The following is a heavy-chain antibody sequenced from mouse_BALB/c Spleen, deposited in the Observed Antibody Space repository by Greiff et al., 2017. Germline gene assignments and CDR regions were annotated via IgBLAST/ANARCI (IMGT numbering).Heavy chain of an antibody. CDR2: IDPANGNT. J-gene: IGHJ3*01. CDR3: ADDGYYEAY. Sequence: EVHLVESGAELVKPGASVKLSCTASGFNIKDTYMHWVKQRPEQGLEWIGRIDPANGNTKYDPKFQGKATITADTSSNTAYLQLSSLTSEDTAVYYCADDGYYEAYWGQGTLVTVSA. D-gene: IGHD2-3*01. CDR1: GFNIKDTY. V-gene: IGHV14-3*02.